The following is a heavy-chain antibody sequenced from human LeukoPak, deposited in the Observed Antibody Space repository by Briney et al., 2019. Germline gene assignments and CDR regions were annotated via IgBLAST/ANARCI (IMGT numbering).Heavy chain of an antibody. J-gene: IGHJ6*02. D-gene: IGHD1-14*01. CDR2: IKSKTDGGTT. V-gene: IGHV3-15*01. CDR1: GFTFSNAW. Sequence: PGGSLRLSCAASGFTFSNAWMSRVRQAPGKGLEWVGRIKSKTDGGTTDYAAPVKGRFTISRDDSKNTLYLQMNSLKTEDTAVYYCTTIAEYHYYYYYGMDVWGQGTTVTVSS. CDR3: TTIAEYHYYYYYGMDV.